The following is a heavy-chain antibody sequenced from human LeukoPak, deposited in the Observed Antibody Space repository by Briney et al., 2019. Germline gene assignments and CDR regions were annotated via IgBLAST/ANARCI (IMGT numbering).Heavy chain of an antibody. Sequence: SETLSLTCTVSGGSISSYYWSWIRQPPGKGLEWIGYIYYSGSTNYNPSLKSRVTISVDTSKNRFSLKLSSVTAADTAVYYCARHGWSPYYYYYGMDVWGQGTTVTVSS. D-gene: IGHD6-19*01. J-gene: IGHJ6*02. V-gene: IGHV4-59*08. CDR1: GGSISSYY. CDR2: IYYSGST. CDR3: ARHGWSPYYYYYGMDV.